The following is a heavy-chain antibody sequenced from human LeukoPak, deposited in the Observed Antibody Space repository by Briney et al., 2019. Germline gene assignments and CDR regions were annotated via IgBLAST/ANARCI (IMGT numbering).Heavy chain of an antibody. J-gene: IGHJ4*02. CDR1: GFTFSTYG. CDR2: ISCDGSNK. CDR3: AKEYSSGWPHY. Sequence: GGSLRLSCAASGFTFSTYGMHWVRHAPGKGLEWVAVISCDGSNKYYADSVKGRFTISRDNSKNTLYLQMNSLRAEDTAVYYCAKEYSSGWPHYWGQGTLVTVSS. D-gene: IGHD6-19*01. V-gene: IGHV3-30*18.